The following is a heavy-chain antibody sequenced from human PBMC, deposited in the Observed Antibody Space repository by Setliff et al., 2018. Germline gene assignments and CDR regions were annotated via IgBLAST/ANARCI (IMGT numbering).Heavy chain of an antibody. Sequence: ASVKVFCKTSGYNFRNYGISWVRQVPGQGLEWMGWISGYKSNPNYLQKMQGRLTMTKDTSLNTVYMELRSLRSDDTALYYCARDGSAFFYEHWGQGSLVTVSS. V-gene: IGHV1-18*04. CDR3: ARDGSAFFYEH. CDR1: GYNFRNYG. CDR2: ISGYKSNP. J-gene: IGHJ4*02. D-gene: IGHD1-26*01.